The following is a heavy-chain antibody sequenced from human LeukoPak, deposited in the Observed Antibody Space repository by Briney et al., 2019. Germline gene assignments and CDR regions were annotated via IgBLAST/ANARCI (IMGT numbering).Heavy chain of an antibody. CDR2: IYPDDSDT. CDR1: GYSFTTYW. CDR3: ASESPLRGHEGAFDI. J-gene: IGHJ3*02. V-gene: IGHV5-51*01. Sequence: GESLKISCKGSGYSFTTYWIGWVRQMPGKGLEWMGIIYPDDSDTRYSPSFQGQVTISADKSISTAYLQWSSLKASDTAMYYCASESPLRGHEGAFDIWGQGTMVTVSS.